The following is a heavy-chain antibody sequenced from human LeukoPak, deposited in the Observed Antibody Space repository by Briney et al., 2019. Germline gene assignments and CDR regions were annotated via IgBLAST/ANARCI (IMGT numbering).Heavy chain of an antibody. V-gene: IGHV1-2*06. CDR2: INPKSGDT. Sequence: ASVKVSCKASGYTITGYYMHWVRQAPGQGLEWMGRINPKSGDTNYAQKFQGRVTMTRDMSMSTAYMELSRLRSVDTAEYYCAGEDNSSGYRPFDIWGQGTMVTVPS. CDR3: AGEDNSSGYRPFDI. D-gene: IGHD3-22*01. J-gene: IGHJ3*02. CDR1: GYTITGYY.